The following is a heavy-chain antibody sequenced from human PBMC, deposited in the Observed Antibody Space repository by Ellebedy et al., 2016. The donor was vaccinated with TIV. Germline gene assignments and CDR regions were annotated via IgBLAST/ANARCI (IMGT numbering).Heavy chain of an antibody. V-gene: IGHV3-15*07. D-gene: IGHD3-10*01. CDR2: IKSKTDGGTT. CDR3: TTLGSGRDGMDV. Sequence: PGGSLRLSCAASGFTFNNAWMNWVRQAPGKGLEWVGRIKSKTDGGTTDYAAPVKGRFTISRDDSKNTLYLRMNSLKTEDTAVYFCTTLGSGRDGMDVWGQGTTVTVSS. J-gene: IGHJ6*02. CDR1: GFTFNNAW.